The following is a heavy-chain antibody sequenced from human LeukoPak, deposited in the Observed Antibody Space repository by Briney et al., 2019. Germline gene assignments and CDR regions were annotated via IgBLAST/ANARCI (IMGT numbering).Heavy chain of an antibody. J-gene: IGHJ6*03. CDR2: IRYDGSNK. Sequence: GGSLRLSCAASGFTFSSYGMHWVRQAPGKGLEWVAFIRYDGSNKYYADSVKGRFTISRDNSKNTLYLQMNSLRAEDTAVYYCARRLATAYYYYYMDVWGKGTTVTVSS. CDR1: GFTFSSYG. CDR3: ARRLATAYYYYYMDV. V-gene: IGHV3-30*02. D-gene: IGHD2-21*02.